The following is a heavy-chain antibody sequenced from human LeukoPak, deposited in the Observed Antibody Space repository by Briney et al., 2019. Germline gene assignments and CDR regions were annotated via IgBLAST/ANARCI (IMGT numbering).Heavy chain of an antibody. CDR3: ARSVLGGGYSYGYIGY. J-gene: IGHJ4*02. D-gene: IGHD5-18*01. CDR2: INPKTGGT. CDR1: GYIFTGHY. V-gene: IGHV1-2*06. Sequence: ASVKVSCKASGYIFTGHYMNWVRQVPGQGLEWMGRINPKTGGTNYAQNFQGRVTMTRDTSISTTYMELSRLRPDDTAVYYCARSVLGGGYSYGYIGYWGQGTLVTVSS.